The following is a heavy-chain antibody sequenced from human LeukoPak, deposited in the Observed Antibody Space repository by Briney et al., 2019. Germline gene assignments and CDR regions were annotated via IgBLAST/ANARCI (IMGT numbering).Heavy chain of an antibody. V-gene: IGHV4-38-2*02. J-gene: IGHJ6*03. Sequence: PSETLSLTCTVSGYSISSGYYWGWIRKPPGKGLEWIGSIYHSGSTYYNPSLKSRVTISVDTSKNQFSLKLSSVTAADTAVYYCARSPSYYYYYMDVWGKGTTVTVSS. CDR2: IYHSGST. CDR1: GYSISSGYY. CDR3: ARSPSYYYYYMDV.